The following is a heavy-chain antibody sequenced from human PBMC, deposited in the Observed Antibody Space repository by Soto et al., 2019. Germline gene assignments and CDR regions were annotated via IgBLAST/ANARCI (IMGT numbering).Heavy chain of an antibody. CDR1: GFTFSTYS. CDR2: ISSSSVTI. Sequence: GGSLRLSCAASGFTFSTYSMNWVRQAPGKGLEWVSYISSSSVTIYYADSVKGRFTLSRDNAKNSLFLQMSGLTAEDTAVYYCARAAYYYDSGSSFDYWGPGTLVTVSS. J-gene: IGHJ4*02. V-gene: IGHV3-48*01. CDR3: ARAAYYYDSGSSFDY. D-gene: IGHD3-10*01.